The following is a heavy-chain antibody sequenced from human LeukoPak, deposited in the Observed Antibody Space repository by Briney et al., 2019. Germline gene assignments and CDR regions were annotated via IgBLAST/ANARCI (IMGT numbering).Heavy chain of an antibody. V-gene: IGHV3-23*01. CDR3: AKASEYYHDSSGYYKTTYYFDY. CDR1: GFTFSSYA. CDR2: ISGSGGST. J-gene: IGHJ4*02. Sequence: GGSLRLSCAASGFTFSSYAMSWVRQAPGKGLEWVSAISGSGGSTYYADSVKGRFTISRDSSKNTLYLQMNSLRAEDTAVYYCAKASEYYHDSSGYYKTTYYFDYWGQGTLVTVSS. D-gene: IGHD3-22*01.